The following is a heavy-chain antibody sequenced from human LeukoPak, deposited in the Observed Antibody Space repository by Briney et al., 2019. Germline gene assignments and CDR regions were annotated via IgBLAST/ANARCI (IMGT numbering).Heavy chain of an antibody. Sequence: GGSLRLSCAASGFTFSSYVMSWVRQAPGKGLEWVSAISGSGGSTYYADSVKGRFTISRDNSKNTLYLQMNSLRAEDTAVYYCAKTYSSSRYYFDYWGQGTLVTVSS. CDR3: AKTYSSSRYYFDY. CDR2: ISGSGGST. V-gene: IGHV3-23*01. D-gene: IGHD6-13*01. J-gene: IGHJ4*02. CDR1: GFTFSSYV.